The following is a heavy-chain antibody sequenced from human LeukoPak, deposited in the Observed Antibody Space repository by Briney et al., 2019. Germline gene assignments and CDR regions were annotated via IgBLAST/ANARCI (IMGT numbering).Heavy chain of an antibody. V-gene: IGHV3-53*01. D-gene: IGHD1-26*01. Sequence: GGSLRLSCAASGFSFYNFAMSWVRQAPGKGLEWVSVIYSGGSTYYADSVKGRFTISRDNSKNTLYLQMDSLRAEDTAVYYCARDRVEATWGQGTLVTVSS. J-gene: IGHJ5*02. CDR2: IYSGGST. CDR3: ARDRVEAT. CDR1: GFSFYNFA.